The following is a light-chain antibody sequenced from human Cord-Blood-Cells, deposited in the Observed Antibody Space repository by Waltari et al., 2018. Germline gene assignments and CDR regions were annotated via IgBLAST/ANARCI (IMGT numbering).Light chain of an antibody. CDR1: SSDVGGDTD. V-gene: IGLV2-14*01. CDR2: DVS. Sequence: QSALTQPASVSGSPGQSLTISCTGTSSDVGGDTDLPWYQQHPGKAPKPMIYDVSNRPSGVSNRFSGSKSGNTASLTISGLQAEDEADYYCSSYTSSSTWVFGGGTKLTVL. J-gene: IGLJ3*02. CDR3: SSYTSSSTWV.